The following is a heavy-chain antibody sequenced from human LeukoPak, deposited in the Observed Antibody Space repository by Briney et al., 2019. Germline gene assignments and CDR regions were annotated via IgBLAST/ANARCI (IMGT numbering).Heavy chain of an antibody. CDR2: IYTSGST. Sequence: SQTLSLTCTVSGGSISSGSYYWSWIRQPAGKGLEWIGRIYTSGSTNYNPSLKSRVTISVDTSKNQFSLKLSSVPAADTAVYYCARAGGDYYGADHFDYWGQGTLVTVSS. D-gene: IGHD3-10*01. CDR1: GGSISSGSYY. V-gene: IGHV4-61*02. CDR3: ARAGGDYYGADHFDY. J-gene: IGHJ4*02.